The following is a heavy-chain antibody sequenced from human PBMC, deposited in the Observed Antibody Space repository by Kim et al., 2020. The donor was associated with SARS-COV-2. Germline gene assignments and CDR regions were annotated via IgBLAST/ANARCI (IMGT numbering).Heavy chain of an antibody. V-gene: IGHV1-46*01. J-gene: IGHJ4*02. Sequence: ASVKVSCKASGYIFTSYYIHWVRQAPGQGLEWMGIINPSGCNINYAQKFQGRVTMTMDTSTRIVYMELSSLRSDDTAVYYCVRDRQSSSWYRVDYWGQGTLVTVSS. CDR3: VRDRQSSSWYRVDY. CDR2: INPSGCNI. D-gene: IGHD6-13*01. CDR1: GYIFTSYY.